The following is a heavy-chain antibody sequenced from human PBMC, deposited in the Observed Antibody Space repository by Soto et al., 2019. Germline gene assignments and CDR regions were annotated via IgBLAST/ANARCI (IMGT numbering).Heavy chain of an antibody. CDR2: ISSNGGST. CDR3: VKGKGLDSGSGYIGPSRMSQGVFDY. CDR1: GFTFSSYA. D-gene: IGHD3-22*01. J-gene: IGHJ4*02. V-gene: IGHV3-64D*08. Sequence: GGSLRLSCSASGFTFSSYAMHWVRQAPGKGLEYVSAISSNGGSTYYADSVKGRFNISRDNSKNTLYLQMTSLRAEDTAVYYCVKGKGLDSGSGYIGPSRMSQGVFDYWGQGTLVTVSS.